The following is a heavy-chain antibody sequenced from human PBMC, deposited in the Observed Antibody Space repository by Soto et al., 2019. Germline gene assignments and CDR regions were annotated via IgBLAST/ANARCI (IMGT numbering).Heavy chain of an antibody. CDR2: ITSRSGTM. CDR3: ARALVWSGSYYAFDY. CDR1: GFTFNNYH. V-gene: IGHV3-48*04. Sequence: PGGSLRLSCAASGFTFNNYHMNWVRQAPGKGLEWISCITSRSGTMYYADSVKGRFSISRENAQNSLHLQMNSLRAEDTAVYYCARALVWSGSYYAFDYWGQGTLVTVSS. J-gene: IGHJ4*02. D-gene: IGHD1-26*01.